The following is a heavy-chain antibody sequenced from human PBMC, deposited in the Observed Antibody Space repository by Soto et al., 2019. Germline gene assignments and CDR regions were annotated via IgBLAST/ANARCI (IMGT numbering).Heavy chain of an antibody. CDR2: FHKSGST. CDR1: GASISDSRYY. J-gene: IGHJ6*02. V-gene: IGHV4-39*01. CDR3: ARVRSGDYYGMDV. D-gene: IGHD6-25*01. Sequence: SETLSLTCSVSGASISDSRYYWGWIRQPPGKGLEWIGNFHKSGSTDYNPSLKSRLSMSGDTSKNQFSLKLNSVTTADTAVYYCARVRSGDYYGMDVWGQGTTVTVSS.